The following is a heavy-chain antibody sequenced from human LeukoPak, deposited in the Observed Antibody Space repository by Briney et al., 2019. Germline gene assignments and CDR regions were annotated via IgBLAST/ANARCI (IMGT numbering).Heavy chain of an antibody. D-gene: IGHD3-3*01. CDR3: ARDFDFWSGSLVY. J-gene: IGHJ4*02. V-gene: IGHV1-18*01. Sequence: GASVKVSCKASGDTFTSYGISWVRQAPGQGLECIGWISAYNGNTNYAQKLQGRVTMTTDASTSTAYMELRSLRSDDTAVYYCARDFDFWSGSLVYWGQGTLVTVSS. CDR1: GDTFTSYG. CDR2: ISAYNGNT.